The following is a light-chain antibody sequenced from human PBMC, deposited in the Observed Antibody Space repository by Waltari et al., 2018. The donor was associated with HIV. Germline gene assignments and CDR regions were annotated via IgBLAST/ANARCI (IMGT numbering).Light chain of an antibody. CDR1: QTVGSF. Sequence: VLTQSPATLSLSPGERATLSCRASQTVGSFLAWCQQRPGQAPRLLIYDASNRATDIPGRFSGSGSGTDFTLTISSLEPEDFAVYYCQQRTNWLWTFGQGTMVEIK. CDR3: QQRTNWLWT. V-gene: IGKV3-11*01. CDR2: DAS. J-gene: IGKJ1*01.